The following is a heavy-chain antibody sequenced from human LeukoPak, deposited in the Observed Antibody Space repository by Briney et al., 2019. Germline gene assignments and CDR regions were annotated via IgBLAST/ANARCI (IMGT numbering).Heavy chain of an antibody. V-gene: IGHV4-30-2*01. CDR3: ARGVRNCSGGSCYRFDY. D-gene: IGHD2-15*01. Sequence: SETLSLTCAVSGGSISSGGYSWSWIRQPPGKGLEWIGYIYHSGSTYYNPSLKSRVTISVDRSKNQFSLKLSSVTAADTAVYFCARGVRNCSGGSCYRFDYWGQGILVTVSS. J-gene: IGHJ4*02. CDR2: IYHSGST. CDR1: GGSISSGGYS.